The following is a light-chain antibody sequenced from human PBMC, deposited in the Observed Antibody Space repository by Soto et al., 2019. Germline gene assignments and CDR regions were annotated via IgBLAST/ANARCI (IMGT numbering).Light chain of an antibody. CDR3: QLRSNWLFT. CDR1: QSISSY. CDR2: GAS. J-gene: IGKJ2*01. V-gene: IGKV3-11*01. Sequence: EIVLTQSPATVSLSPGERATLSCRASQSISSYLAWYQQKPGQPPRLLIYGASNRATGIPARFSGSGSGTDFTLTISRLEPEDFAVYYCQLRSNWLFTFGQGTQLEIK.